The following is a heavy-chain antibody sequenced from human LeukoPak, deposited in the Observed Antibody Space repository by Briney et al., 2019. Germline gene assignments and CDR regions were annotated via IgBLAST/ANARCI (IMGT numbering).Heavy chain of an antibody. CDR3: ARANYGDY. D-gene: IGHD3-10*01. V-gene: IGHV3-7*03. J-gene: IGHJ4*02. CDR2: IKLDGSEK. Sequence: GGSLRLSCVASGFTFGKYWMSWVRQAPGKGLEWVANIKLDGSEKNYVDSVKGRFTISRDNTKNSLYLQMNSLRVEDTAVFYCARANYGDYWGQGTLVTVTP. CDR1: GFTFGKYW.